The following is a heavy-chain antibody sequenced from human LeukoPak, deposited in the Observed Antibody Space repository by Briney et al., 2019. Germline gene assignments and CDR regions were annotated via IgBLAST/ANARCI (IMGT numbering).Heavy chain of an antibody. J-gene: IGHJ4*02. CDR3: AGDGGIYHDNSYTYFGPGDY. V-gene: IGHV1-2*02. CDR1: GYTFTGYY. Sequence: ASVKVSCKASGYTFTGYYIHWVRQAPGQGLEWMGWINPDSGINPDNGGTNYAQRFQGRVTMTRDTSITTAYMELSGLRSDDTAVYYCAGDGGIYHDNSYTYFGPGDYWGQGTLVTVSS. CDR2: INPDSGINPDNGGT. D-gene: IGHD3-16*01.